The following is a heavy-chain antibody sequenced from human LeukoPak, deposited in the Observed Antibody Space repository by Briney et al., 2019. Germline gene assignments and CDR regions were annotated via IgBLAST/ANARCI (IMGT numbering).Heavy chain of an antibody. D-gene: IGHD2-8*01. CDR2: INPNSGRT. CDR3: ARDDWVMVYAIPSDAFDI. J-gene: IGHJ3*02. V-gene: IGHV1-2*02. Sequence: ASVKVSCKASGYTFTGYYIHWVRQAPGQGLEWMGWINPNSGRTDYAQKLQGRVTMTTDTSTSTAYMELRSLRSDDTAVYYCARDDWVMVYAIPSDAFDIWGQGTMVTVSS. CDR1: GYTFTGYY.